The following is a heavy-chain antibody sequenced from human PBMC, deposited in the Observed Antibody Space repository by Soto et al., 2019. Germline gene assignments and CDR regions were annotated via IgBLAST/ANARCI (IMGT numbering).Heavy chain of an antibody. CDR1: GYSISSSSYY. D-gene: IGHD6-13*01. CDR3: ARRASSSWYYYYYGMDV. CDR2: IYYSGST. J-gene: IGHJ6*02. V-gene: IGHV4-39*01. Sequence: SETLSLTCTISGYSISSSSYYWVLICKTPGKGLEWIGSIYYSGSTYYNPSLKSRVTISVDTSKNQFSLKLSPVTAADTAVYYCARRASSSWYYYYYGMDVWGQGTTVT.